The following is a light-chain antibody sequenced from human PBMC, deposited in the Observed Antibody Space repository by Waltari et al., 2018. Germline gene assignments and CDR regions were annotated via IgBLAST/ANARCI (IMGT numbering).Light chain of an antibody. CDR1: QGISSY. V-gene: IGKV1-9*01. J-gene: IGKJ2*01. Sequence: IQLTQSPSSLSASVGDRVTITCRASQGISSYLAWYQQSPGRAPKLLIYGASTLQSGVPSRFSGSGSETDFTLTISSLQPEDFATYYCQQLNSYPYTFGQGTKLEFK. CDR2: GAS. CDR3: QQLNSYPYT.